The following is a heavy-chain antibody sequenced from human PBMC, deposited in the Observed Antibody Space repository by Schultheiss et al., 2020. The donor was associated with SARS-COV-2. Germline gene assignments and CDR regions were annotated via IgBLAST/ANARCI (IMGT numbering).Heavy chain of an antibody. CDR2: ISSSSSTI. V-gene: IGHV3-48*02. Sequence: GESLKISCAASGFTFSSYSMNWVRQAPGKGLEWVSYISSSSSTIYYADSVKGRFTISRDNAKNSLYLQMNSLRDEDTAVYYCARDLVVVPAAIPDYWGQGTLVTVSS. CDR3: ARDLVVVPAAIPDY. D-gene: IGHD2-2*02. CDR1: GFTFSSYS. J-gene: IGHJ4*02.